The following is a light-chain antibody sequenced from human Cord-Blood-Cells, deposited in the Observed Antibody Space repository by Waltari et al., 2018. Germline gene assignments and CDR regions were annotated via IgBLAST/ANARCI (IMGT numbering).Light chain of an antibody. CDR3: QQYGSSPPIT. J-gene: IGKJ5*01. CDR1: QSVSSSY. V-gene: IGKV3-20*01. Sequence: EIVVTQSPGTLSLSPGERATLSCRASQSVSSSYLAWYQQKPGKAPRLLIYGASSRATGIPDSFSGSGSGTDFTLTISSLEPDDFAVYYCQQYGSSPPITFGQGTRLEIK. CDR2: GAS.